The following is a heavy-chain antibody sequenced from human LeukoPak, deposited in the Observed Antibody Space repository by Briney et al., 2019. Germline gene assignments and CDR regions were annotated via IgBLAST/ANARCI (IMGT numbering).Heavy chain of an antibody. CDR2: IYWGDDK. CDR1: GFSLSTSAMG. V-gene: IGHV2-5*02. D-gene: IGHD2-2*01. CDR3: AQSRGPTSTDY. Sequence: SGPTLVIPTQTLTLTCTFTGFSLSTSAMGVGWVRHPPGKALEWLTLIYWGDDKRYSPSLKSRLTITKDTSKNQVVLTMTNMDPVDTATYYCAQSRGPTSTDYWGQGTLVTVSS. J-gene: IGHJ4*02.